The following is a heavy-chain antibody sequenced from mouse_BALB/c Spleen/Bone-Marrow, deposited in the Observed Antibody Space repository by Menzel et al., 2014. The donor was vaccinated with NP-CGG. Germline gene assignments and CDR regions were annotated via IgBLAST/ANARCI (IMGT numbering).Heavy chain of an antibody. CDR2: IYPSDSYS. J-gene: IGHJ4*01. V-gene: IGHV1S126*01. CDR3: TRRDRYDYYGVDY. D-gene: IGHD2-14*01. Sequence: VKLQESGAELVRPGASVKVSCKASGYTFTNYWINWVRQRPGQGLEWIGNIYPSDSYSNYNQKFKDKATLTVDKSSSTVYMQLSSPTSEDSAVYYCTRRDRYDYYGVDYWGQGTSVTVSS. CDR1: GYTFTNYW.